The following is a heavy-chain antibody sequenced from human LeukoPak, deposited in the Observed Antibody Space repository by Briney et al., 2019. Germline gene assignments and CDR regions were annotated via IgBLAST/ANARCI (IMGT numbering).Heavy chain of an antibody. V-gene: IGHV4-34*01. D-gene: IGHD2-15*01. CDR3: ARLSWYCSGGSCYSGKSYFDY. CDR1: GGSFSGYY. Sequence: PSETLSLTCAVYGGSFSGYYWSWIRQPPGKGLEWIGEINHSGSTNYNPSLKSRVTISVDTSKNQFSLKLSSVTAADTAVYYCARLSWYCSGGSCYSGKSYFDYWGQGTLVTVSS. J-gene: IGHJ4*02. CDR2: INHSGST.